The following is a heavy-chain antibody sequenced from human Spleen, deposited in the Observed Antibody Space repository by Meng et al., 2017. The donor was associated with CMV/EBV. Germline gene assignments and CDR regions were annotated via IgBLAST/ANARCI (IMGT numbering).Heavy chain of an antibody. Sequence: FNSYVFKWVRQAPGQGLEWMGRITPVYRTANYAQKFQGRVALTTDESTTTAYMEMSSLTFEDTAIYYCAREPLGGSRGWFRPLDYWGQGTLVTVSS. CDR3: AREPLGGSRGWFRPLDY. V-gene: IGHV1-69*05. D-gene: IGHD6-19*01. CDR1: FNSYV. CDR2: ITPVYRTA. J-gene: IGHJ4*02.